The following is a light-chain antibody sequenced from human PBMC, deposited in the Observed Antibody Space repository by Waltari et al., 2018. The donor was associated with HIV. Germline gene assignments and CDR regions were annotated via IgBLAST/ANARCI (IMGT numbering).Light chain of an antibody. CDR3: SSYTGSSTLGV. Sequence: SALTQPASVSGSPGQSITISCTGSSSDIGAYDYVSWYQQHTGEAPNLIIYDVSRRPSGISHRFSGSKSVNTASLTISGLQAEDEADYYCSSYTGSSTLGVFGTGTTVTVL. CDR1: SSDIGAYDY. J-gene: IGLJ1*01. V-gene: IGLV2-14*03. CDR2: DVS.